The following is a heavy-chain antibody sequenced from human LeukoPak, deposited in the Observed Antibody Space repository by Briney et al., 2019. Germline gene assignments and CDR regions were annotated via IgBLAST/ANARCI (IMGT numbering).Heavy chain of an antibody. Sequence: PGGSLRLSCAASGYTFSTYGMHWVRQAPGKGLEWVALISSDGSNKDYADSVKGRFTISRDNSKNTLYVQMDSLRAEDTAVNYCARDLRKGRYFDYWGQGTLVTVSS. CDR1: GYTFSTYG. CDR2: ISSDGSNK. CDR3: ARDLRKGRYFDY. J-gene: IGHJ4*02. D-gene: IGHD3-10*01. V-gene: IGHV3-30*03.